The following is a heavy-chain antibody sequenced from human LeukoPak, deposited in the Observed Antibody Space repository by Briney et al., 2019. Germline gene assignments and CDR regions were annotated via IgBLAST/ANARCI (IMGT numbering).Heavy chain of an antibody. Sequence: GGSLRLSCAASGFTVSSNYMSWVRQAPGKGLEWVSVIYSGGSTYYADSVKGRFTISRDNSKNTLYLQMNSLRAEDTAVYYCARAGVRGVIISSFYGMDVWGQGTTVTVSS. J-gene: IGHJ6*02. D-gene: IGHD3-10*01. CDR3: ARAGVRGVIISSFYGMDV. CDR1: GFTVSSNY. CDR2: IYSGGST. V-gene: IGHV3-66*01.